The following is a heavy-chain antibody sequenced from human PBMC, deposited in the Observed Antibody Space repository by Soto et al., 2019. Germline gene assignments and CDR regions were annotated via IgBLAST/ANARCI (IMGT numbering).Heavy chain of an antibody. V-gene: IGHV3-66*01. CDR3: ARDSRYGSGWHWYFAL. D-gene: IGHD6-19*01. J-gene: IGHJ2*01. CDR1: GFTVSSNY. Sequence: EVQLVESGGGLVQPGGSLRLSCAASGFTVSSNYMSWVRQAPGKGLEWVSVIYSGGSTYYADSVKGRFTISRDNSKNTLYLQMNSLRAEDTAVYYCARDSRYGSGWHWYFALWGRGTLVTVSS. CDR2: IYSGGST.